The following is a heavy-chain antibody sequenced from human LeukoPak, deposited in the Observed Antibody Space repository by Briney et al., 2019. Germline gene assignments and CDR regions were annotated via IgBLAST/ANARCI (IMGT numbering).Heavy chain of an antibody. CDR1: GGSLSTYY. Sequence: KASETLSLTCSVSGGSLSTYYWSWTRQPPGKGLEWIGFIYNSGSTNYNPSLKNRVSISVDRSENQFSLRLTSVTATDTAVYYCAKSGFLEWYFDYWGQGKMVIVSS. J-gene: IGHJ4*02. CDR3: AKSGFLEWYFDY. CDR2: IYNSGST. V-gene: IGHV4-59*08. D-gene: IGHD3-3*01.